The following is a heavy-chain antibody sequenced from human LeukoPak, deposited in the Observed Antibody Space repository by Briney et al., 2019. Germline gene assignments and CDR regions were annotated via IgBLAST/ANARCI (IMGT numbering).Heavy chain of an antibody. CDR1: GGSFSGYY. J-gene: IGHJ4*02. CDR2: INHSGST. Sequence: SETLSLTCAVYGGSFSGYYWSRIRQPPGKGLEWIGEINHSGSTNYNPSLKSRVTISVDTSKNQFSLKLSSVTAADTAVYYCARAGYSSSWYGFKDFDYWGQGTLVTVSS. V-gene: IGHV4-34*01. CDR3: ARAGYSSSWYGFKDFDY. D-gene: IGHD6-13*01.